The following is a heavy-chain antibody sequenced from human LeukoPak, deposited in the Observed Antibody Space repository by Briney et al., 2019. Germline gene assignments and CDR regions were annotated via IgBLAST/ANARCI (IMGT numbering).Heavy chain of an antibody. D-gene: IGHD3-22*01. CDR2: MYLSGTT. J-gene: IGHJ4*02. Sequence: SETLSLTCTVSGDSINSLDLWSWVRQPPGKGLEWIGEMYLSGTTHSNPSVKSRVTISIDKSKNQFFLNLSSVTAADTAVYYCAGLVGRYSSGLYYYYFDYWGQGTLVTVTS. CDR3: AGLVGRYSSGLYYYYFDY. CDR1: GDSINSLDL. V-gene: IGHV4-4*02.